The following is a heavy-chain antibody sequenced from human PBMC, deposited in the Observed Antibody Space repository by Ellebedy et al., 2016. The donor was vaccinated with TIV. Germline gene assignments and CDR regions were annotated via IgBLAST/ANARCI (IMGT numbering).Heavy chain of an antibody. CDR1: GGTFSSYA. Sequence: AASVKVSCKASGGTFSSYAISWVRQAPGQGLEWMGGIIPIFGTANYAQKFQGRVTITADESTSTAYMELSSLRSEDTAVYYCARGDLGYQDYWGQGTLVTVSS. D-gene: IGHD2-2*01. J-gene: IGHJ4*02. V-gene: IGHV1-69*13. CDR2: IIPIFGTA. CDR3: ARGDLGYQDY.